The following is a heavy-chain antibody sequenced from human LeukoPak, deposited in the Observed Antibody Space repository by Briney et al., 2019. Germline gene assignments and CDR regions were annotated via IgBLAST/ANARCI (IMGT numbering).Heavy chain of an antibody. V-gene: IGHV3-30*18. CDR3: AKGLADIVVVPAGPDY. Sequence: GRSLRLSCAASGFTFSSYGMHWVRQAPGKGLEWVAVISYDGSNKYYADSVKGRFTISRDNSKNTLYLQMNSLRAEDTAVYYCAKGLADIVVVPAGPDYWGQGTLVTVSS. J-gene: IGHJ4*02. D-gene: IGHD2-2*01. CDR2: ISYDGSNK. CDR1: GFTFSSYG.